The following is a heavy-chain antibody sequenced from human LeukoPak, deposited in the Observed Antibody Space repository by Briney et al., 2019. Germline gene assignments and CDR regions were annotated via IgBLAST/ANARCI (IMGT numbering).Heavy chain of an antibody. V-gene: IGHV3-48*03. Sequence: PGGSRRLSCAASGFTFGRDRMEWVRQAQGKGLGWVAYISSRGSTIYYADSVKGRLTISRDNAKNALYLQMNSLRGEETAVYYCAELGITTIGGVWGKGTTVTLSS. CDR2: ISSRGSTI. CDR3: AELGITTIGGV. J-gene: IGHJ6*04. D-gene: IGHD3-10*02. CDR1: GFTFGRDR.